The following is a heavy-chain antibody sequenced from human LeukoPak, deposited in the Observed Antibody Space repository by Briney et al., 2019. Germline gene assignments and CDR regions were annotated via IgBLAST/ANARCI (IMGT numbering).Heavy chain of an antibody. Sequence: GESLKISCKGSGYSFTSYWIGGVRHMPGKGLEWMGIIYPGDSNTRSSPSFQRQVTISADKSITTAYLQWSSMRASDTAMYYCARAFENGYTYAIFDYWGQGTLVTVSS. CDR1: GYSFTSYW. J-gene: IGHJ4*02. CDR2: IYPGDSNT. D-gene: IGHD5-24*01. CDR3: ARAFENGYTYAIFDY. V-gene: IGHV5-51*01.